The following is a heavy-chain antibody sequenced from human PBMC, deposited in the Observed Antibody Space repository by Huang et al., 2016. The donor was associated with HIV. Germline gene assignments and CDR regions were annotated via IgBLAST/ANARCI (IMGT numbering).Heavy chain of an antibody. V-gene: IGHV3-7*01. D-gene: IGHD6-19*01. J-gene: IGHJ4*02. CDR1: GFTLSSYW. CDR2: IKQEGSEK. CDR3: ARKDWQWLDY. Sequence: EVQLVESGGGLVQPGGSLGLSCAASGFTLSSYWVGGGRQAPGKGLEGVVNIKQEGSEKDYVHCGKGRFTISRNNAKNSLYLQMKGLRAEDTAVYYCARKDWQWLDYWGQGTRVTVSS.